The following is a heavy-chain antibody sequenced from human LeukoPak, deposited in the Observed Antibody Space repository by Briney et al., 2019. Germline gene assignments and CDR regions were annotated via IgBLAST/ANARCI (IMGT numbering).Heavy chain of an antibody. CDR2: IYYSGST. Sequence: SETLSLTCTVSGGSISSYYWSWIRQPPGKGLEWIGYIYYSGSTNYNPSLKSRVTISVDTSKNQFSLKLSSVTAADTAVYYCVYYDSSGYDYWGQGTLVTVSS. D-gene: IGHD3-22*01. J-gene: IGHJ4*02. CDR3: VYYDSSGYDY. CDR1: GGSISSYY. V-gene: IGHV4-59*12.